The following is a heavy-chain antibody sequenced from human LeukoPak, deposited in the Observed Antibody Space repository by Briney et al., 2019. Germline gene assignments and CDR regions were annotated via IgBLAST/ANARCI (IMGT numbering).Heavy chain of an antibody. CDR2: IYSKNTT. Sequence: GGSLRLSCAASGFTVSSNYMTWVRQAPGKGLEWVSVIYSKNTTFYADSVKGRFTISRDKSKNTLYLQMNSLRAEDTAVYYCAKGITVMMVAPGYWGQGTLVTVSS. J-gene: IGHJ4*02. V-gene: IGHV3-53*01. D-gene: IGHD3-22*01. CDR1: GFTVSSNY. CDR3: AKGITVMMVAPGY.